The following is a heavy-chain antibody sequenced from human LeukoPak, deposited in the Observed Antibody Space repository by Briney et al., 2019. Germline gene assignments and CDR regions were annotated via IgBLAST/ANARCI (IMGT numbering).Heavy chain of an antibody. Sequence: SETLSLTCAVYGGSFSGYYWSWIRHPPGKGLEWIGEINHSGSNNYNPSLKSRVTISVDTSKNPVSLTRSSVTAADTAVYYGARPASWYTSYYYYYDMDVWGHGTTVTVSS. CDR2: INHSGSN. D-gene: IGHD6-13*01. CDR3: ARPASWYTSYYYYYDMDV. J-gene: IGHJ6*02. CDR1: GGSFSGYY. V-gene: IGHV4-34*01.